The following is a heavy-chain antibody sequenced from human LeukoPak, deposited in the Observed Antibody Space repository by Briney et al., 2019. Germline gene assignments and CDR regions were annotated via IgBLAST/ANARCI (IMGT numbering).Heavy chain of an antibody. J-gene: IGHJ3*02. CDR1: GYTFTGYY. CDR3: AREMEQVGSSSPSDAFDI. D-gene: IGHD6-6*01. CDR2: INPSGGST. Sequence: GASVKVSCKASGYTFTGYYMHWVRQAPGQGLEWMGIINPSGGSTSYAQKFQGRVTMTRDTSTSTVYMELSSLRSEDTAVYYCAREMEQVGSSSPSDAFDIWGQGTMVTVSS. V-gene: IGHV1-46*01.